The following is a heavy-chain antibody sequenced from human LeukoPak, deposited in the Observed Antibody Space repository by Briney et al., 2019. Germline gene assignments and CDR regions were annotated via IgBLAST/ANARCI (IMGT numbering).Heavy chain of an antibody. J-gene: IGHJ4*02. Sequence: GGSLRLSCAASGFTVSSTYMSWVRQAPGKGLEWVSIIYSAGSTYYADSVKGRFTISRDNSKNTLYLQMNSLRAEDTAVYYCAKGHCTNGICWLDWGQGTLVAVSS. D-gene: IGHD2-8*01. CDR2: IYSAGST. V-gene: IGHV3-53*01. CDR3: AKGHCTNGICWLD. CDR1: GFTVSSTY.